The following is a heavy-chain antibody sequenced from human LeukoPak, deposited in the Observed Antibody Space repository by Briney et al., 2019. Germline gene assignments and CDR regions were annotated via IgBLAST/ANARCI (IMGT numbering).Heavy chain of an antibody. J-gene: IGHJ5*02. CDR3: ARHFEWGPRATQFDP. V-gene: IGHV4-39*01. CDR2: IYYSGST. D-gene: IGHD3-3*01. Sequence: SETLSLTCTVSGGSISSSSYYWGWIRQPPGKGLEWIGSIYYSGSTYYNPSLESRITISVDTSNNQFSMKLSSVTASDTAGHFCARHFEWGPRATQFDPWGQGTLVTVSS. CDR1: GGSISSSSYY.